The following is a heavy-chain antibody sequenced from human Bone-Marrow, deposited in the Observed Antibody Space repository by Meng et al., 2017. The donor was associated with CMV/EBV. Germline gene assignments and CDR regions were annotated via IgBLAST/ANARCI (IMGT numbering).Heavy chain of an antibody. Sequence: GSLRLSCAVYGGSFSGYYWSWIRQPPGKGLEWIGEINHSGSTNYNPSLKSRVTISVDTSKNQFSLKLSSVTAADTAVYYCARVGYYDSSGNYSHWGQGTLVTVSS. V-gene: IGHV4-34*01. CDR3: ARVGYYDSSGNYSH. CDR1: GGSFSGYY. J-gene: IGHJ4*02. D-gene: IGHD3-22*01. CDR2: INHSGST.